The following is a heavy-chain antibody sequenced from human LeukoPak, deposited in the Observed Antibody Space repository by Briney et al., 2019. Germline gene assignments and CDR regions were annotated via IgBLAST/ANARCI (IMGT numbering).Heavy chain of an antibody. CDR2: IWYDGSNK. CDR1: GFTFSSYG. J-gene: IGHJ5*02. CDR3: ALLWFGELPWFDP. Sequence: GGSLRLSCAASGFTFSSYGMHWVRQAPGKGLEGVAVIWYDGSNKYYADSVKGRFTISRDNSKNTLYLQMNSLRAEDTAVYYCALLWFGELPWFDPWGQGTLVTVSS. D-gene: IGHD3-10*01. V-gene: IGHV3-33*01.